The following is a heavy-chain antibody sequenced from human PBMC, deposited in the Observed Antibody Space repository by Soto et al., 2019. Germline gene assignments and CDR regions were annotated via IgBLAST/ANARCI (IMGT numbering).Heavy chain of an antibody. J-gene: IGHJ6*02. CDR1: GGTFSSYA. Sequence: ASVKVSCKASGGTFSSYAISWVRQAPGQGLEWMGGIIPIFGTANYAQKFQGRVTITADESTSTAYMELSSLRSEDTAVYYCAKSVKSGYDSYYGMDVWGQGTKVTVYS. CDR3: AKSVKSGYDSYYGMDV. CDR2: IIPIFGTA. D-gene: IGHD5-12*01. V-gene: IGHV1-69*13.